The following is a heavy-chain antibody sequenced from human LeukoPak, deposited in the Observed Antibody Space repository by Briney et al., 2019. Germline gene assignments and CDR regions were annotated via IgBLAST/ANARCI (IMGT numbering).Heavy chain of an antibody. Sequence: GGSLRLSCAASGFTFSSSAMSWVRQAPGKGLEWVSVIYSGGSTYYADSVKGRFTISRDNSKNTLYLQMNSLRAEDTAVYYCARESADYSNYYGMDVWGQGTTVTVSS. CDR3: ARESADYSNYYGMDV. CDR1: GFTFSSSA. CDR2: IYSGGST. J-gene: IGHJ6*02. D-gene: IGHD4-11*01. V-gene: IGHV3-53*01.